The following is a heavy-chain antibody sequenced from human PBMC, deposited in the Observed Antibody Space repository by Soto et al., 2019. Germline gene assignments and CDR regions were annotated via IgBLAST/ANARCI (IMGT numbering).Heavy chain of an antibody. D-gene: IGHD4-17*01. V-gene: IGHV4-30-4*01. CDR1: GGSISSGDYY. CDR2: IYYSGST. Sequence: TLSLTCTVSGGSISSGDYYWSWIRQPPGKGLEWIGYIYYSGSTYYNPSLKSRVTISVDTSKNQFSLKLSSVTAADTAVYYCARAALTVTFDYWGQGTLVTVSS. J-gene: IGHJ4*02. CDR3: ARAALTVTFDY.